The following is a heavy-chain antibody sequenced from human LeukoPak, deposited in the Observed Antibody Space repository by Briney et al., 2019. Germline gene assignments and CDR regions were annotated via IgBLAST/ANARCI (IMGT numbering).Heavy chain of an antibody. J-gene: IGHJ3*01. V-gene: IGHV5-51*01. CDR1: GYIFTNYW. Sequence: GESLKISCKASGYIFTNYWIAWARQMPGKGLECMGITLPRDSDVRYTPAFRGQVIISVDKSINTAFLQWRTLEASDSGMYYCVRQGAGASHYDDTGLPRGAFDVWGQGTMVAVSP. D-gene: IGHD3-16*01. CDR3: VRQGAGASHYDDTGLPRGAFDV. CDR2: TLPRDSDV.